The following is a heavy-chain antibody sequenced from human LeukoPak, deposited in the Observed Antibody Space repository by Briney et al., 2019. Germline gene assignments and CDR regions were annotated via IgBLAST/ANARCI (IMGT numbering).Heavy chain of an antibody. J-gene: IGHJ4*02. D-gene: IGHD4-17*01. CDR3: AIFQGTYGDNDNDY. V-gene: IGHV1-69*13. CDR1: GGTFRSYA. Sequence: GASVKVSCKPSGGTFRSYAINWVRQAPGKGREWMGGIIPMINTPKYAQRFQGRVTITADDSTSTGYMEVSSLRSEDTAVYYCAIFQGTYGDNDNDYWGQGTLVTVSS. CDR2: IIPMINTP.